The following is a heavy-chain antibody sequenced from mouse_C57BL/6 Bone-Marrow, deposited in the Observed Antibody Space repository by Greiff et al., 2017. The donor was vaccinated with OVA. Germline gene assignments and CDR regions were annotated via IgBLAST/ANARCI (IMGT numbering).Heavy chain of an antibody. D-gene: IGHD2-3*01. J-gene: IGHJ1*03. CDR2: IRSKSNNYAT. CDR1: GFSFNTYA. V-gene: IGHV10-1*01. Sequence: EVHLVESGGGLVQPKGSLKLSCAASGFSFNTYAMNWVRQAPGKGSEWVARIRSKSNNYATYYADSVKDRFTISRDDSESMLYLQMNNLKTEDTAMYYCVRHDVYWYFDVWGTGTTVTVSS. CDR3: VRHDVYWYFDV.